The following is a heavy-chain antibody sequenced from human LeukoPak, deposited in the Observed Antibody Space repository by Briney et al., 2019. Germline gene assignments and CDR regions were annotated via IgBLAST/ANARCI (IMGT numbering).Heavy chain of an antibody. CDR1: GGTFSSYA. CDR2: IIPIFGTA. Sequence: ASVKVSCKASGGTFSSYAISWVRQAPGQGLEWMGGIIPIFGTANYAQKFQGRVTITADESTSTAYMELSSLRSEDTAVYYCARDHDYCSGGSCYRPFDYWGQETLVTVSS. V-gene: IGHV1-69*13. CDR3: ARDHDYCSGGSCYRPFDY. J-gene: IGHJ4*02. D-gene: IGHD2-15*01.